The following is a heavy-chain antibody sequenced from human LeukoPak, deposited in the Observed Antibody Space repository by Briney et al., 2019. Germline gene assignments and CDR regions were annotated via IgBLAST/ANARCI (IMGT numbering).Heavy chain of an antibody. V-gene: IGHV1-46*01. CDR2: INPSGGST. CDR3: ARDEALYSGSYFGDY. Sequence: ASVKVSCKASGYTFTSYYMHWVRQAPGQGLEWMGIINPSGGSTSYAQKFQGRVTMTRDTSTSTVYMELSSLRSEDTAVYYCARDEALYSGSYFGDYWGQGTLVTVFS. J-gene: IGHJ4*02. CDR1: GYTFTSYY. D-gene: IGHD1-26*01.